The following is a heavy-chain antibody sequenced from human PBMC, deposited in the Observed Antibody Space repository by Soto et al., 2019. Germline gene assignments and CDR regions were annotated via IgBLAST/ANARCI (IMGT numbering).Heavy chain of an antibody. CDR2: MNPNNGNT. CDR3: ATGGNTWTLAY. CDR1: GYTFNSHD. J-gene: IGHJ4*02. D-gene: IGHD1-1*01. Sequence: HGQLVQSGAEVKKPGASVKVSCKASGYTFNSHDFNWVRQAAGQGLEWMGWMNPNNGNTYYSEKFRGRVTMTRNTSISTAYMELSSLRSDDAAVYYCATGGNTWTLAYWGQGTVVTVSS. V-gene: IGHV1-8*01.